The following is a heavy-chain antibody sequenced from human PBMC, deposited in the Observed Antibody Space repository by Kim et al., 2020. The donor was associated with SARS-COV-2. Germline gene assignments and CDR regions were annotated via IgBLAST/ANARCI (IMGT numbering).Heavy chain of an antibody. CDR3: ARHDYGPGYYDTQGWFDP. CDR2: IYYSGST. V-gene: IGHV4-39*01. Sequence: SETLSLTCTVSGGSISSSSYYWGWIRQPPGKGLEWIGSIYYSGSTYYNPSLKSRVTISVDTSKNQFSLKLSSVTAADTAVYYCARHDYGPGYYDTQGWFDPWGQGTLVTVSS. D-gene: IGHD3-22*01. CDR1: GGSISSSSYY. J-gene: IGHJ5*02.